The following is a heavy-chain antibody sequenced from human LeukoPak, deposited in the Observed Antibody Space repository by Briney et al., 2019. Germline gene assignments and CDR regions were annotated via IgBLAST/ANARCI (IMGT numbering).Heavy chain of an antibody. CDR1: GGSFSGYY. Sequence: SETLSLTCAVYGGSFSGYYWSWIRQPPGKGLEWIGEINHSGSTNYNPSLKSRVTISVDTSKNQFSLKLSSVTAADTAVYYCARDWPRGYQLLWSSNYGMDVWGQGTTVTVSS. D-gene: IGHD2-2*01. CDR2: INHSGST. V-gene: IGHV4-34*01. CDR3: ARDWPRGYQLLWSSNYGMDV. J-gene: IGHJ6*02.